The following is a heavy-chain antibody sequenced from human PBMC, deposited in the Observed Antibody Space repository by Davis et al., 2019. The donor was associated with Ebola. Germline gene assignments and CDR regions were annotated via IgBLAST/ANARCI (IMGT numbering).Heavy chain of an antibody. D-gene: IGHD2-15*01. Sequence: GESLKISCSASGFTFSSYAMHWVRQAPRKGLEYVSAISSNGGSTYYADSVKGRFTISRDNSKNTLYLQMNSLRAEDTAVYYCARDRCSGGSCYSSYDYWGQGTLVTVSS. CDR2: ISSNGGST. CDR1: GFTFSSYA. V-gene: IGHV3-64*04. J-gene: IGHJ4*02. CDR3: ARDRCSGGSCYSSYDY.